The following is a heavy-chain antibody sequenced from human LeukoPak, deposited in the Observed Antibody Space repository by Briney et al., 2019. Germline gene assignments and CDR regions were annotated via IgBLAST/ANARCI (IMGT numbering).Heavy chain of an antibody. CDR3: ARVYKWLVLTFYYYYMDV. CDR2: IYSGGST. V-gene: IGHV3-53*01. CDR1: GFTISSNY. Sequence: GGSLRLSCAASGFTISSNYMSWVRQAPGKGLEWVSVIYSGGSTYYADSVKGRFTISRDNSKNTLYLQMNSLRAEDTAVYYCARVYKWLVLTFYYYYMDVWGKGTTVTVSS. J-gene: IGHJ6*03. D-gene: IGHD6-19*01.